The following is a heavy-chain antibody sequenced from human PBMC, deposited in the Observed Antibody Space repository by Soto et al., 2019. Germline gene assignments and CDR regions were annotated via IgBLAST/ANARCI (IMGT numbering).Heavy chain of an antibody. CDR3: AKGLYGSGSIYYYYGMDV. J-gene: IGHJ6*02. V-gene: IGHV3-23*01. CDR1: GFTFSSYA. CDR2: ISGSGGST. D-gene: IGHD3-10*01. Sequence: EVQLLESGGGLVQPGGSLRLSCAASGFTFSSYAMSWVRQAPGKGLEWVSAISGSGGSTYYADSVKGRFTISRDNSKNTLYLQMNSLRAEDTAVYYCAKGLYGSGSIYYYYGMDVWGQGTTVTVSS.